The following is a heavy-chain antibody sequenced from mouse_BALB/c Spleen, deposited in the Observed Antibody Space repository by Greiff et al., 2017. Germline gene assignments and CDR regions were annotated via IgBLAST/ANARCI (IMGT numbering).Heavy chain of an antibody. J-gene: IGHJ4*01. CDR2: IYPGDGDT. CDR1: GYAFSSSW. V-gene: IGHV1-82*01. CDR3: ARGTLYYGNSLSYAMDY. D-gene: IGHD2-1*01. Sequence: QVQLKESGPELVKPGASVKISCKASGYAFSSSWMNWVKQRPGQGLEWIGRIYPGDGDTNYNGKFKGKATLTADKSSSTAYMQLSSLTSVDSAVYFCARGTLYYGNSLSYAMDYWGQGTSVTVSS.